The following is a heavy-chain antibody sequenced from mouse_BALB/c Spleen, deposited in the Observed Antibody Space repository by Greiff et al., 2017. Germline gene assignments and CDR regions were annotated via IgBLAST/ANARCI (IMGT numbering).Heavy chain of an antibody. D-gene: IGHD2-4*01. J-gene: IGHJ3*01. Sequence: EVKLEESGGGLVKPGGSLKLSCAASGFTFSSYTMSWVRQTPEKRLEWVATISSGGGNTYYPDSVKGRFTISRDNAKNNLYLQMSSLRSEDTALYYCARDYDFDGGPWFAYWGQGTLVTVSA. V-gene: IGHV5-9*03. CDR2: ISSGGGNT. CDR3: ARDYDFDGGPWFAY. CDR1: GFTFSSYT.